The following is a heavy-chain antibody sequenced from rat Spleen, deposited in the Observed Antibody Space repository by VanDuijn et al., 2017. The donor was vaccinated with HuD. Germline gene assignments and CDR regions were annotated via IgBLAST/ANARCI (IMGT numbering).Heavy chain of an antibody. CDR1: GFTFSDNY. J-gene: IGHJ3*01. CDR2: IIYDGSRT. D-gene: IGHD1-11*01. Sequence: EVQLVESDGGLVQPGRSLKLSCAVSGFTFSDNYMAWVRQAPKKGLEWVATIIYDGSRTYYRDSVKGRFTISRDNAKSTLYLQMDSLRSEDTATYYCATRDGGYPGWGQGTLVTVSS. V-gene: IGHV5S10*01. CDR3: ATRDGGYPG.